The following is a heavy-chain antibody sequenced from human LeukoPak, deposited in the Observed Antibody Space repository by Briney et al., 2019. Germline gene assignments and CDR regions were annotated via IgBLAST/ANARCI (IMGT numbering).Heavy chain of an antibody. V-gene: IGHV1-18*01. D-gene: IGHD3-9*01. J-gene: IGHJ4*02. Sequence: ASVKVSCKASGYTLTSYGISWVRQAPGQGLEWMGWISAYNGNTNFAQKLQGRVTMTTDTSTSTAYMDLRSLRSDDTAVYYCARDQAATNTQVRFCLDWGQGTLVTVSS. CDR2: ISAYNGNT. CDR1: GYTLTSYG. CDR3: ARDQAATNTQVRFCLD.